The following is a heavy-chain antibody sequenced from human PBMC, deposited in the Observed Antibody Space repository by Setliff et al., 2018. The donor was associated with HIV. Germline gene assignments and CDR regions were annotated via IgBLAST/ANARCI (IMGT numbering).Heavy chain of an antibody. CDR1: GYSLTSGYY. CDR2: IHDSGRA. V-gene: IGHV4-38-2*01. CDR3: ASRIYYYDSSRVLREEGFDP. J-gene: IGHJ5*02. D-gene: IGHD3-22*01. Sequence: SETLSLTCGVSGYSLTSGYYWGWIRQPPGKGLEWIGSIHDSGRANYNPSLTSPVTISVDTSKNQFSLKLRSVTAADTAVYYCASRIYYYDSSRVLREEGFDPWGQGTLVTVSS.